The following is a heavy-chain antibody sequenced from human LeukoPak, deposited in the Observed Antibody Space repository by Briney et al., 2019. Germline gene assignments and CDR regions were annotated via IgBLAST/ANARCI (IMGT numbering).Heavy chain of an antibody. CDR3: ARPMVRGVIRALGY. CDR2: MNPNSGNT. J-gene: IGHJ4*02. CDR1: GYTFTSYD. V-gene: IGHV1-8*03. D-gene: IGHD3-10*01. Sequence: ASVKVSCKASGYTFTSYDINWVRQATGQGLEWMGWMNPNSGNTGYAQKFQGRVTITRNTSISTAYMELSSQRSEDTAVYYCARPMVRGVIRALGYWGQGTLVTVSS.